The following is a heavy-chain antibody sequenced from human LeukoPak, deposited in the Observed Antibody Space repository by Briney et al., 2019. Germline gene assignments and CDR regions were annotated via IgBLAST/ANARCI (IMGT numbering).Heavy chain of an antibody. J-gene: IGHJ4*02. V-gene: IGHV4-31*03. CDR3: ASLDSSGYTPTSYFDY. CDR2: IYYSGST. Sequence: SETLSLTCTVSGGSISSGSYYWSWIRQHPGKGLEWIGYIYYSGSTYYNPSLKSRVTISVDTSKNQFSLKLSSVTAVDTAVYYCASLDSSGYTPTSYFDYWGQGTLVTVSS. D-gene: IGHD3-22*01. CDR1: GGSISSGSYY.